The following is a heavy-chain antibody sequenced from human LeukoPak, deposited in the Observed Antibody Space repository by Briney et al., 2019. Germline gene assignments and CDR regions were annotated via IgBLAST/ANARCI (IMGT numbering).Heavy chain of an antibody. Sequence: GGSLRLSCAASGFSFDIYAMHWVRQGPGKGLEWVSGISRNSGYKGYADSVKGRFTISRDDAKTSLYLQMSSLRTEDTAFYYCTKAGGPMARGVTNSFDSWGERALVTVSS. CDR1: GFSFDIYA. J-gene: IGHJ5*01. D-gene: IGHD3-10*01. CDR2: ISRNSGYK. V-gene: IGHV3-9*01. CDR3: TKAGGPMARGVTNSFDS.